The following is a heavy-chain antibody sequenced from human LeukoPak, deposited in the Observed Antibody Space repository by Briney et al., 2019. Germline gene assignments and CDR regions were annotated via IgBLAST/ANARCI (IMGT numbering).Heavy chain of an antibody. CDR3: ARLAYYDNSGSSRPFDV. J-gene: IGHJ3*01. CDR2: IYWDDDK. Sequence: GPSLVKPTQTLTLTCAFSGFSLTTRGVGVGWIRQPPGKALEWLALIYWDDDKRYSPSLKSRLTITKYTSKKQVVLTVTNLDPVDTATYYCARLAYYDNSGSSRPFDVWGQGTRVSVSS. D-gene: IGHD3-22*01. CDR1: GFSLTTRGVG. V-gene: IGHV2-5*02.